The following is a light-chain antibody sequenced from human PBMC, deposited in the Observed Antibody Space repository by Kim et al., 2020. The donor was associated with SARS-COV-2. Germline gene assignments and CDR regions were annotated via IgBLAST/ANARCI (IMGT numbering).Light chain of an antibody. CDR1: SSDVGGYNY. J-gene: IGLJ2*01. CDR2: DVS. V-gene: IGLV2-11*01. CDR3: CSYAGSDTFV. Sequence: QSVLTQPRSVSGSPGQSVTVSCTGTSSDVGGYNYVSWYQHHPGKAPKLMIYDVSERPSGVPDRFSGSKSGNTASLTISGLQAEDEADYYCCSYAGSDTFVFGGGTQLTVL.